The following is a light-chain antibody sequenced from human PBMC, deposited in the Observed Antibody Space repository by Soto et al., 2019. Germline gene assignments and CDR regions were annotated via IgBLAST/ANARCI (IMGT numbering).Light chain of an antibody. J-gene: IGKJ1*01. V-gene: IGKV1-5*03. CDR3: QQYNSYWT. Sequence: DIQMTQSPSTLSASVGDRVTITCRASQSISSWLAWYQQKPGKAPKLLIYKASSLESGVPSRFSGSGSGTEFTHTISSLQPDEFATYYCQQYNSYWTFGQGTKVEIK. CDR2: KAS. CDR1: QSISSW.